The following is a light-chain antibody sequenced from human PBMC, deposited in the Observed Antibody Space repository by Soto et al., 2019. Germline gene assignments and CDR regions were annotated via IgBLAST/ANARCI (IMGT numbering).Light chain of an antibody. CDR3: QQYGNSPIT. CDR2: GAS. V-gene: IGKV3-20*01. Sequence: EIALTQSPGTLSLSPGERATLSCGSSQSISSSYLAWYQQKPGQAPRLLLYGASNRATGIPDRFSGSGSGTDFTLTISRLEPEDFAVYYCQQYGNSPITFGQGTRLEIK. J-gene: IGKJ5*01. CDR1: QSISSSY.